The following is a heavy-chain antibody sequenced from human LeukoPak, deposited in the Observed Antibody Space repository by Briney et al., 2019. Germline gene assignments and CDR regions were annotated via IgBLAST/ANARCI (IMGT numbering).Heavy chain of an antibody. V-gene: IGHV3-23*01. CDR2: ISNSDGKT. D-gene: IGHD1-1*01. J-gene: IGHJ4*02. Sequence: RGSLRLSCAASGFTFSSYAMSWVRQAPGKGLEWVSTISNSDGKTYYADSMKGRFTISRDNSKNTLYVQMNSLTAEDTAIYYCAKATGNLGNWGQGTLVTVSS. CDR3: AKATGNLGN. CDR1: GFTFSSYA.